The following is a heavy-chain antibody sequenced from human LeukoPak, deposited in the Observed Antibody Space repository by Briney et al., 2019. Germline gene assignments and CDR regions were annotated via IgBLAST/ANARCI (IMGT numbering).Heavy chain of an antibody. D-gene: IGHD3-10*01. CDR2: IYYSGST. CDR3: ASQSSSGVDY. V-gene: IGHV4-59*01. CDR1: GGSFSGYY. J-gene: IGHJ4*02. Sequence: PSETLSLTCAVYGGSFSGYYWSWIRQPPGKGLEWIGYIYYSGSTNYNPSLKSRVTISVDTSKNQFSLKLSSVTAADTAVYYCASQSSSGVDYWGQGTLVTVSS.